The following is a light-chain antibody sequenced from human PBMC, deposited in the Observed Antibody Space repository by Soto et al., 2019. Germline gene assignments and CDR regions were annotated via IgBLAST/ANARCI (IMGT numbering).Light chain of an antibody. J-gene: IGKJ1*01. CDR2: AAS. CDR3: QKYNSAPWT. V-gene: IGKV1-27*01. CDR1: QGISNY. Sequence: DIQMTQSPSSLSASVGDRVTITCRASQGISNYLAWYQQKPGKVPKLLIYAASTLQSVVPSRFSGSGSGTDFTLTISSLQPEYVASYYCQKYNSAPWTCGQGTKVQIK.